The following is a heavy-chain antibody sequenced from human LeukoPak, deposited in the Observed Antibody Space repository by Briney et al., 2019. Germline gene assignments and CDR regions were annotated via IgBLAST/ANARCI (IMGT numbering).Heavy chain of an antibody. V-gene: IGHV4-59*01. CDR1: GGSISSYY. CDR2: IYYSGST. CDR3: ARGGYYDKEAFDI. D-gene: IGHD3-22*01. Sequence: SQTLSPTCTVSGGSISSYYWSWIRQPPGKGLEWIGYIYYSGSTNHNPSLKSRVTISVDTSKNQFSLKLSSVTAADTAVYYCARGGYYDKEAFDIWGQGTMVTVSS. J-gene: IGHJ3*02.